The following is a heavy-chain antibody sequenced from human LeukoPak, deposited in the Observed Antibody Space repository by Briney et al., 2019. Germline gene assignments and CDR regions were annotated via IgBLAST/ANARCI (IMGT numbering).Heavy chain of an antibody. CDR3: ARIPSYYYRSGMPYYFDF. CDR2: ISSSGSTI. CDR1: GFPFSDYY. J-gene: IGHJ4*02. V-gene: IGHV3-11*01. Sequence: GGSLRLSCAASGFPFSDYYMSCIREAPGKGLEWVSYISSSGSTIYYADSVKGRFPISRDNAKNSLYLQMNSPRAEDTAVYYCARIPSYYYRSGMPYYFDFWGQGTLVTVSS. D-gene: IGHD3-10*01.